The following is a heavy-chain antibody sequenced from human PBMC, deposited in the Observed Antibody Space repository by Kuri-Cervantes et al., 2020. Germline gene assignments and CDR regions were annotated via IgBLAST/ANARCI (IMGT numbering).Heavy chain of an antibody. J-gene: IGHJ6*02. CDR3: ARSLGGETPMEQGYYGMDV. V-gene: IGHV3-21*04. CDR2: ISDSSIYV. Sequence: GESLKISCAASGFTVSSNYMSWVRQAPGKGLEWVASISDSSIYVYYADSMKGRFTVSRDNPKNSLYLQMNGLRAEDTAVYFCARSLGGETPMEQGYYGMDVGGQGTTVTVSS. CDR1: GFTVSSNY. D-gene: IGHD1/OR15-1a*01.